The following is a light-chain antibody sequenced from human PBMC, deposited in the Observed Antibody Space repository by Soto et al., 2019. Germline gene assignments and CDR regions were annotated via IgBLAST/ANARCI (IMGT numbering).Light chain of an antibody. Sequence: EMVMTQSPATLSVSPGERATLSCRASQSITSNLAWYQQKPGQAPRLLIYGASTRATDIPARFSGSGSGTEFTLTIRSLQSEDFAVYYCQQYNNWPLTFGGGTKVEIK. V-gene: IGKV3-15*01. CDR2: GAS. J-gene: IGKJ4*01. CDR1: QSITSN. CDR3: QQYNNWPLT.